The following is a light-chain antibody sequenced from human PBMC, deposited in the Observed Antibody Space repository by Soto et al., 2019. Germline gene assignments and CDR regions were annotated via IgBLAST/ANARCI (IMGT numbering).Light chain of an antibody. CDR2: DVS. V-gene: IGKV3-11*01. CDR1: KSVGKY. CDR3: QQYGASPRT. Sequence: EIVLTQSPATLSLSPGDRATPSCRASKSVGKYLAWYKPKPGQLPRLLIYDVSNRDTGIPARVSGTGSGTDFTLTISTLEPEDLAVYDGQQYGASPRTFGQGTKVDIK. J-gene: IGKJ1*01.